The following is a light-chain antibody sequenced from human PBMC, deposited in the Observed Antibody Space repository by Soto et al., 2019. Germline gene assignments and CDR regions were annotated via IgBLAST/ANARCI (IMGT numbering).Light chain of an antibody. CDR2: DDS. V-gene: IGLV3-21*02. J-gene: IGLJ1*01. CDR1: NIGTRT. Sequence: SYELTQPPSESVAPGQTARITCGGNNIGTRTVHWYQQKPGQAPVLVVHDDSDRPSGTPERFSGFNSGNTATLTITRVEAGDEADYFCQVWDSSSDHYVFGTGTKLTVL. CDR3: QVWDSSSDHYV.